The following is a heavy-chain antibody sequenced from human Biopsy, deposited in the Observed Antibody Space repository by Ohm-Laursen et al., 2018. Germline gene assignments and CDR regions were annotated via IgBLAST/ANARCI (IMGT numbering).Heavy chain of an antibody. CDR2: IIAVSGLV. J-gene: IGHJ4*02. V-gene: IGHV1-69*10. CDR1: GGTFSNYA. CDR3: AAPFQYYDSWGGYPPFDH. D-gene: IGHD3-3*01. Sequence: GASVKASCKTSGGTFSNYAISWVRQAPGDGLEWMGGIIAVSGLVNYAPKFQGRVSITADKSTTTAYMELSNLKSEDTAVYYCAAPFQYYDSWGGYPPFDHWGQGTLVTVSS.